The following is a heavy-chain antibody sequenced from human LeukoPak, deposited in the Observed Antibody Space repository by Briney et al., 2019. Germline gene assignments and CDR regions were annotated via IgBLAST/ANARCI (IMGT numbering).Heavy chain of an antibody. V-gene: IGHV3-33*01. CDR2: IWYDGSNK. J-gene: IGHJ4*02. CDR1: GFTFSSYG. CDR3: GRADQKWFGESMVDY. Sequence: PGGSLRLSCAASGFTFSSYGMHWVRQAPGKGLEWVAVIWYDGSNKYYADSVKGRFTISRDNSKNTLYLQMNSLRAEDTAVYYCGRADQKWFGESMVDYWGQGTLVTVSS. D-gene: IGHD3-10*01.